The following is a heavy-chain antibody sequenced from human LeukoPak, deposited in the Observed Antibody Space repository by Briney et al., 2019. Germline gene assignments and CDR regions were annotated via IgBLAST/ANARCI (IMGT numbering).Heavy chain of an antibody. J-gene: IGHJ6*02. CDR3: ARGGARRGYYTVDV. Sequence: PGGSLRLSCDASGFSFSSYWMHWVRQAPGKGLVWVSRINSDGSSATYADSVKGRFTTSRDNAKRTLYLQMTSLSAEDTAVYLCARGGARRGYYTVDVWGPGTTVTVSS. D-gene: IGHD1-26*01. CDR1: GFSFSSYW. V-gene: IGHV3-74*01. CDR2: INSDGSSA.